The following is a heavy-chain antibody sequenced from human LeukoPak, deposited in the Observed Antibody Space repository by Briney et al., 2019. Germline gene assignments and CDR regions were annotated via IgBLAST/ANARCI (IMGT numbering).Heavy chain of an antibody. V-gene: IGHV4-61*08. CDR2: IYYSGST. D-gene: IGHD6-19*01. Sequence: SETLSLTCTVSGGSVSRGGSSWSWIRQPPGKGLEWIGYIYYSGSTNYNPSLKSRVTISVDTSKNQFSLKLSSVTAADTAVYYCARQGSGWYVAYFDYWGQGTLVTVSS. CDR3: ARQGSGWYVAYFDY. J-gene: IGHJ4*02. CDR1: GGSVSRGGSS.